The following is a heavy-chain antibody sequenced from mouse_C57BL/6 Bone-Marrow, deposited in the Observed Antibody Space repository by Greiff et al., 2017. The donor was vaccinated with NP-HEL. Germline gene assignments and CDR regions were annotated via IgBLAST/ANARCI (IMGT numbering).Heavy chain of an antibody. CDR1: GYSFTGYF. V-gene: IGHV1-20*01. Sequence: LQESGPELVKPGDSVKISCKASGYSFTGYFMNWVMQSHGKSLEWIGRINPYNGDTFYNQKFKGKATLTVDKSSSTAHMELRSLTSEDSAVYYCARNYGSSYGFAYWGQGTLVTVSA. CDR2: INPYNGDT. CDR3: ARNYGSSYGFAY. J-gene: IGHJ3*01. D-gene: IGHD1-1*01.